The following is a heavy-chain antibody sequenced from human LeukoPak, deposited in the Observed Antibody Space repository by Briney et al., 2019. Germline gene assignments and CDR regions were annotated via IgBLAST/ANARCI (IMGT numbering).Heavy chain of an antibody. Sequence: GGSLRLSCVASGFTFTNYWMFWVRQSPGKGLEWVANIKQDVSEKYYVDSVKGRFTISRDNAKNSLYLQMNSLRAEDTAVYYCARDPTSYSSGWYMRYWGQGTLVTVSS. CDR1: GFTFTNYW. V-gene: IGHV3-7*01. CDR2: IKQDVSEK. CDR3: ARDPTSYSSGWYMRY. D-gene: IGHD6-19*01. J-gene: IGHJ4*02.